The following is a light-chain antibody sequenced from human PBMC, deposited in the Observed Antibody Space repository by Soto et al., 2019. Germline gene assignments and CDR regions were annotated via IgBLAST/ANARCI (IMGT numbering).Light chain of an antibody. J-gene: IGKJ5*01. V-gene: IGKV3D-15*01. Sequence: EIVLAQSPGTLSLAPGERATLSCRASQSVSSNYLGWYQQKPGQAPRLLIYAASSRATGIPARFSGSGSGTEFTLTISSLQSEDFAVYYCQQYNNWPPPITFGQGTRLEIK. CDR1: QSVSSN. CDR2: AAS. CDR3: QQYNNWPPPIT.